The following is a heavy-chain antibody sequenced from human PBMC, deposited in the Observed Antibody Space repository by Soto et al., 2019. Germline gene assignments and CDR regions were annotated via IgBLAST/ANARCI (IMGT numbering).Heavy chain of an antibody. D-gene: IGHD1-20*01. CDR2: IYYSGST. CDR3: ARTTYNWKPKPGGAFDI. V-gene: IGHV4-31*02. J-gene: IGHJ3*02. Sequence: LCGGSISSGGYYWSWIRQHPGKGLEWIGYIYYSGSTYYNPSLKSRVTISVDTSKNQFSLKLSSVTAADTAVYYCARTTYNWKPKPGGAFDIWGQGTMVTVSS. CDR1: GGSISSGGYY.